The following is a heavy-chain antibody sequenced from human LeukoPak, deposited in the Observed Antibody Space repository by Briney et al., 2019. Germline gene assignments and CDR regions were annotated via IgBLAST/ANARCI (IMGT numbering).Heavy chain of an antibody. Sequence: SETLSLTCTVSGGSISSYYWIWIRQPAGKGLEWIGRIYSSGSTSSNPSLKSRVTISLDTSKNQFSLKLSSVTAADTAVYYCARAGSTSGSGEYVDYWGQGTLVTVSS. D-gene: IGHD3-10*01. CDR1: GGSISSYY. CDR3: ARAGSTSGSGEYVDY. V-gene: IGHV4-4*07. CDR2: IYSSGST. J-gene: IGHJ4*02.